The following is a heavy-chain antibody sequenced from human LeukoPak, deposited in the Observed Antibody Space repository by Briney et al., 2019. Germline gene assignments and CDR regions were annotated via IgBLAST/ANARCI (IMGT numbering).Heavy chain of an antibody. J-gene: IGHJ4*02. CDR1: GFTYSSYS. Sequence: PGGSLRLXCAASGFTYSSYSMNWVRRAPGKGLKEVSSISSSSSYIYYADSVKGRFTISRDNAKDSLYLQMNSLRAEDTAVYYCATGSWGYWGQGTLVTVSS. CDR2: ISSSSSYI. V-gene: IGHV3-21*01. D-gene: IGHD2-15*01. CDR3: ATGSWGY.